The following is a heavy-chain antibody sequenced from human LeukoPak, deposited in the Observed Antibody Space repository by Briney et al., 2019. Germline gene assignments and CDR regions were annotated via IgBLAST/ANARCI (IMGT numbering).Heavy chain of an antibody. CDR3: AKALTSYYFDY. J-gene: IGHJ4*02. CDR2: ISYDGSNK. V-gene: IGHV3-30*18. CDR1: GFTFSTYG. D-gene: IGHD2-21*02. Sequence: PGGSLTLSCAASGFTFSTYGLHWVRQAPGKGLEWVALISYDGSNKYYADSLKGRFTISRDNAKNALYLQMNSLIPEDTAVYFCAKALTSYYFDYWGQGTLATVSS.